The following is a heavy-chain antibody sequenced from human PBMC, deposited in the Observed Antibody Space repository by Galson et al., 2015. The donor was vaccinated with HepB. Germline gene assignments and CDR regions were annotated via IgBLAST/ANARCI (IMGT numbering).Heavy chain of an antibody. CDR2: ITSGSNHI. CDR1: GFTFSSYT. J-gene: IGHJ3*02. D-gene: IGHD3-22*01. CDR3: ARDREYYYDTSAYYYKGSAAFDI. V-gene: IGHV3-21*01. Sequence: SLRLSCAASGFTFSSYTMNWVRQAPGKGLEWVSSITSGSNHIYYADSVKGRFTISRDNAKNSLYLQMNSLRVEDTAVYYCARDREYYYDTSAYYYKGSAAFDIWGQGTIVTVSS.